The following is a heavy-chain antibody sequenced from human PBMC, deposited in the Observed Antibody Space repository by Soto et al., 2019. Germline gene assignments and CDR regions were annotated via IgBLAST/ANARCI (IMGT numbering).Heavy chain of an antibody. J-gene: IGHJ4*02. D-gene: IGHD2-2*01. CDR2: ISGSGGST. V-gene: IGHV3-23*01. Sequence: GGSLRLSCAASGFTFSSYAMSWVRQAPGKGLEWVSAISGSGGSTYYADSVKGRFTISRDNSKNTLYLQMNSLRAEDTAVYYCAKDPSPRPVVTAAYVDYLGQGTLVTVSS. CDR1: GFTFSSYA. CDR3: AKDPSPRPVVTAAYVDY.